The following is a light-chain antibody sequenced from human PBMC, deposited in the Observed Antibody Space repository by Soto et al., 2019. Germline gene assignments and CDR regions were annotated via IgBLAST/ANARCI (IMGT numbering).Light chain of an antibody. J-gene: IGKJ2*01. CDR2: GAS. CDR3: QQYDSSPPT. V-gene: IGKV3-20*01. CDR1: QTVYRSY. Sequence: EIVLTQSPGTLSLSPGERATLSCRASQTVYRSYFAWYQHKRGQAPRLLIYGASSRATGIPDRFSGSESGTDFTLTISRLEPEDFAVYYCQQYDSSPPTFGRGTKLEIK.